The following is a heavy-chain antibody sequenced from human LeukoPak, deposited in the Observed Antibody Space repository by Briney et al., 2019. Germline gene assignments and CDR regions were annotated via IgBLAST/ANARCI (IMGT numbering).Heavy chain of an antibody. CDR3: AKDLVHSSGWYCDY. V-gene: IGHV3-30*18. D-gene: IGHD6-19*01. CDR2: ISYDGSNK. J-gene: IGHJ4*02. CDR1: GFTFSSYG. Sequence: GGSLRLSCAASGFTFSSYGMHWVRQAPGKGLEWVAVISYDGSNKYYADSVKGRFTISRDNSKNTLYLQMNSLRAEDTAVYYCAKDLVHSSGWYCDYWGQGTLVTVSS.